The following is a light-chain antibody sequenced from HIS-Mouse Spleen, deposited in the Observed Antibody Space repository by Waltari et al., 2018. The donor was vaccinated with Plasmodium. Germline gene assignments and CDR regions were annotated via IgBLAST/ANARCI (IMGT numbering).Light chain of an antibody. CDR1: QSVSSY. CDR3: QQRSNWPPT. CDR2: DAS. V-gene: IGKV3-11*01. Sequence: EIVLTQSPATLSLSPGERATLSCRASQSVSSYLAWYQQKPGQAPRLLIYDASNRATGIPARFSGSGSGTDFTLTIRSLEPEDFALYYCQQRSNWPPTFSQGTRLEIK. J-gene: IGKJ5*01.